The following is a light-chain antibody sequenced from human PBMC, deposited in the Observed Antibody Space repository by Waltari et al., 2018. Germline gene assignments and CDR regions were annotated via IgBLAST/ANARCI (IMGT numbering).Light chain of an antibody. Sequence: GASVKLTCTLSSGYSSNVIAWLQQQPGKGPRYLMKVNSDGSHRKGDDIPDRFSASNSGTECYLTISSLQSEDEADYYCQTGGHGTWVFGGGTKLTVL. J-gene: IGLJ3*02. CDR2: VNSDGSH. V-gene: IGLV4-69*01. CDR3: QTGGHGTWV. CDR1: SGYSSNV.